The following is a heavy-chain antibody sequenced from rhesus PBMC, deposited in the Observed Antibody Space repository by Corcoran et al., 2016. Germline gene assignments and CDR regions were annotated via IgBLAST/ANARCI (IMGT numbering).Heavy chain of an antibody. Sequence: EVQLVESGGGLVQPGGSLRLSCAASGFTFSSSGMSWVSQAPGKGLEWVSYISNGVGSKYYADTVKGRFTISRDNAKNTLSLQMNSLRAEDTAVYYCAKGDSSFFDYWGQGVLVTVSS. V-gene: IGHV3S5*01. CDR1: GFTFSSSG. CDR2: ISNGVGSK. CDR3: AKGDSSFFDY. J-gene: IGHJ4*01. D-gene: IGHD6-13*01.